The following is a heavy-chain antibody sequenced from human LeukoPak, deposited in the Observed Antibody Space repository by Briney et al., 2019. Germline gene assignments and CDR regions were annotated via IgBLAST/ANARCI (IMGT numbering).Heavy chain of an antibody. J-gene: IGHJ5*02. CDR1: GGSISSYY. D-gene: IGHD3-3*01. Sequence: PSETLSLTCTVSGGSISSYYWSWIRQPAGKGLEWIGRIYTSGSTNYNPSLKSRVTMSVDTSKNQFSLKLSSVTAADTAVYYCARGPPYYDFWSGYPLIRYTFDPWGQGTLVTVSS. CDR2: IYTSGST. CDR3: ARGPPYYDFWSGYPLIRYTFDP. V-gene: IGHV4-4*07.